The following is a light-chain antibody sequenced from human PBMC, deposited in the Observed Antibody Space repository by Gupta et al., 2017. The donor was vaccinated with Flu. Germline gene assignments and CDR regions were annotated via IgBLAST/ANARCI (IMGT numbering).Light chain of an antibody. CDR3: QSFDSRLSGSDV. V-gene: IGLV1-40*01. CDR2: GNS. J-gene: IGLJ1*01. Sequence: QSVLTQPPSVSGAPGQRVTLSCTGSSSNIGAGYDVHWYQQLPGTAPKLLIYGNSNRPSGVPDRFSGSKSGTSASLAITGLQAEDEADYFCQSFDSRLSGSDVFGTGTKVTVL. CDR1: SSNIGAGYD.